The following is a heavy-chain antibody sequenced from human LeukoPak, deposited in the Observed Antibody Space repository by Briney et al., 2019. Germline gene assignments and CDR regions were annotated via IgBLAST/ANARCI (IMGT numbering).Heavy chain of an antibody. Sequence: VASVKVSCKASGYTFTGYYMHWVRQAPGQGLEWMGWINPNSGGTNYAQKFQGRVTMTRDTSISTAYMQLSRLTYDDTAVYYCARKGGFVTVRGSISRVDYYYMDVWGEGTTVTISS. J-gene: IGHJ6*03. D-gene: IGHD3-10*01. CDR2: INPNSGGT. V-gene: IGHV1-2*02. CDR1: GYTFTGYY. CDR3: ARKGGFVTVRGSISRVDYYYMDV.